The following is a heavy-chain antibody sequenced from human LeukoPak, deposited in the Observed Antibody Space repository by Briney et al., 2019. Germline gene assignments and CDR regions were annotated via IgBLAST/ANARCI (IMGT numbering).Heavy chain of an antibody. V-gene: IGHV1-3*03. CDR3: ARSIMIVGYNWFDP. CDR2: INAGNGNT. CDR1: GYTFTSYA. D-gene: IGHD3-22*01. J-gene: IGHJ5*02. Sequence: ASVKVSCKASGYTFTSYAMHWVRQAPGQRLEWMGWINAGNGNTKYSQEFQGRVTITRDTSASTAYMELSSLRSEDMAVYYCARSIMIVGYNWFDPWGRGTLVTVSS.